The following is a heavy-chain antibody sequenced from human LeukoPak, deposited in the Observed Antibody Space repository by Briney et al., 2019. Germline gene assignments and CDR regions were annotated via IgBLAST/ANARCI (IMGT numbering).Heavy chain of an antibody. V-gene: IGHV3-48*04. CDR2: ISGSGNSR. CDR3: AKDWGFGEFGDY. J-gene: IGHJ4*02. CDR1: GFILSNYR. D-gene: IGHD3-10*01. Sequence: GGSLRLSCAASGFILSNYRMNWVRQAPGKGLEWVSYISGSGNSREYADSVKGRFTISRDNARDSLHLQMNSLRVEDTAVYYCAKDWGFGEFGDYWGQGTLVTVSS.